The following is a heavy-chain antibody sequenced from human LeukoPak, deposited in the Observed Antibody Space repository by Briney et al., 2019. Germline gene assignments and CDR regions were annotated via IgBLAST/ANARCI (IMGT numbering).Heavy chain of an antibody. CDR3: ARISKTDAFDI. CDR2: ISSSSSTI. CDR1: GFTFSSYS. J-gene: IGHJ3*02. V-gene: IGHV3-48*01. D-gene: IGHD4-11*01. Sequence: GGSLRLSCAASGFTFSSYSMNWVRQAPGKGLEWVSYISSSSSTIYYADSVKGRFTISRDNAKNSLYLQMNSLRAEDTAVYYCARISKTDAFDIWGQGTMVTVSS.